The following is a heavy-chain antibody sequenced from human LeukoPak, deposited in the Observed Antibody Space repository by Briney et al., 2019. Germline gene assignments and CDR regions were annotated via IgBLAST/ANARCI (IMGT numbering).Heavy chain of an antibody. Sequence: SQTLSLTCTVSGGSISSGGYYWSWIRQPPGKGLEWIGYIYHSGSTYYNPSLKSRVTISVDRSKNQFSLKLSSVTAADTAVYYCARDEYSNYGLDVWGKGTTVTVSS. V-gene: IGHV4-30-2*01. J-gene: IGHJ6*04. D-gene: IGHD4-11*01. CDR1: GGSISSGGYY. CDR3: ARDEYSNYGLDV. CDR2: IYHSGST.